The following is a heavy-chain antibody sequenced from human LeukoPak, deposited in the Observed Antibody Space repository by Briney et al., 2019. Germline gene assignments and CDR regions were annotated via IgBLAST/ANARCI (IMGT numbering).Heavy chain of an antibody. Sequence: GGSLRLSCAASGFTFSGYWMSWVRQAPGKGLEWVANIKEDGSKIYYVDSVKGRFTISRDSAKNSLYLQMNSLRAEDTAVYYCARDRYRSGGLDVWGQGTTVTVSS. V-gene: IGHV3-7*04. D-gene: IGHD2-15*01. CDR3: ARDRYRSGGLDV. J-gene: IGHJ6*02. CDR2: IKEDGSKI. CDR1: GFTFSGYW.